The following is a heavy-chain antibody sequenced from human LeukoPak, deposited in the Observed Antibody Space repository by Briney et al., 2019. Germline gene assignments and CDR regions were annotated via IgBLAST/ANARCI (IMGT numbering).Heavy chain of an antibody. J-gene: IGHJ4*02. D-gene: IGHD6-13*01. CDR1: GFTFDVYV. CDR3: ARESPFTSSWSTQFDY. V-gene: IGHV3-20*04. CDR2: INGNGGST. Sequence: GGSLRLSCAASGFTFDVYVMTWVRQAPGKGLEWVSGINGNGGSTGYGDSVKGRFTISRDNAKNSLYLQMNSLRAEDTAVYYCARESPFTSSWSTQFDYWGQGTLVTVSS.